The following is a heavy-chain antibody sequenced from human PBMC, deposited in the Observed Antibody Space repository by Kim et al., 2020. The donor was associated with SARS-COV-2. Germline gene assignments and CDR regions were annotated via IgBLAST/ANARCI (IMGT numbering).Heavy chain of an antibody. D-gene: IGHD1-26*01. J-gene: IGHJ3*02. CDR2: ISGSGGST. CDR3: ASIPSHEWVLHGLGAFDI. Sequence: GGSLRLSCAASGFTFSSYAMSWVRQAPGKGLEWVSAISGSGGSTYYADSVKGRFTISRDNSKNTLYLQMNSLRAEDTAVYYCASIPSHEWVLHGLGAFDIWGQATMVTVSS. CDR1: GFTFSSYA. V-gene: IGHV3-23*01.